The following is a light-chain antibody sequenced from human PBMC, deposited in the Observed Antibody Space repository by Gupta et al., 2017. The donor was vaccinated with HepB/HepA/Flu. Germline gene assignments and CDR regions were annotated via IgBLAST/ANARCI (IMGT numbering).Light chain of an antibody. J-gene: IGKJ1*01. CDR3: KQGTHWPLT. CDR2: KVS. V-gene: IGKV2-30*02. Sequence: DVVMTQSPLSLPVTLGQPASISCRSSQSLVHSDGNTYLNWFQQRPGQSPRRLIYKVSDRDSGVPDRFTGSGSGTDFTLKISRVEAEDVGVYYCKQGTHWPLTFGKGTKVEIK. CDR1: QSLVHSDGNTY.